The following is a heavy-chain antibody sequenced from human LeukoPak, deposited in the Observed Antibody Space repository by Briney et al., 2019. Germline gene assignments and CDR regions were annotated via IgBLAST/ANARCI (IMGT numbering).Heavy chain of an antibody. V-gene: IGHV3-23*01. J-gene: IGHJ4*02. CDR2: ISGSGGST. D-gene: IGHD3-22*01. Sequence: GGSLRLSCAASGFTFSSYAMSWVRQAPGKGLEWVSAISGSGGSTYYADSVKGRFTISRDNSKNTLYLQMNSLRAEDTAVYYCAKAGYYDSSGTTTGFRYWGQGTLVTVSS. CDR1: GFTFSSYA. CDR3: AKAGYYDSSGTTTGFRY.